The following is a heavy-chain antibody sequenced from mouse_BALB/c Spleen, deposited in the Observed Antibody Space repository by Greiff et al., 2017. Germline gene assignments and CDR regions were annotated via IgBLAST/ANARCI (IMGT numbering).Heavy chain of an antibody. J-gene: IGHJ3*01. V-gene: IGHV1-14*01. D-gene: IGHD3-1*01. CDR2: INPYNDGT. CDR1: GYTFTSYV. Sequence: VQLKQSGPELVKPGASVKMSCKASGYTFTSYVMHWVKQKPGQGLEWIGYINPYNDGTKYNEKFKGKATLTSDKSSSTAYMELSSLTSEDSAVYYCARGLGLPWFAYWGQGTLVTVSA. CDR3: ARGLGLPWFAY.